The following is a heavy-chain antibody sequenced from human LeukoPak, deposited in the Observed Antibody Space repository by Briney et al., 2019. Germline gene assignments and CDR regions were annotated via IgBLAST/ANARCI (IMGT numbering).Heavy chain of an antibody. J-gene: IGHJ4*02. Sequence: QPGRSLRLSCAASGFTFSSYAMHWVRQAPGKGLEWVAVISYDGSNKYYADSVKGRFTISRDNSKNTLYLQMNSLRAEDTAVYYCARDSRPRSRITMVRGALYDYWGQGTLVTVSS. CDR1: GFTFSSYA. CDR3: ARDSRPRSRITMVRGALYDY. V-gene: IGHV3-30-3*01. D-gene: IGHD3-10*01. CDR2: ISYDGSNK.